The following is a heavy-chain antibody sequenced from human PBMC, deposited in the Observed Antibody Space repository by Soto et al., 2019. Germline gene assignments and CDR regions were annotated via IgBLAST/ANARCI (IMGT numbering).Heavy chain of an antibody. CDR1: GFTFSSYG. CDR2: IWYDGSNK. Sequence: QVQLVESGGGVVQPGRSLRLSCAASGFTFSSYGMHWVRQAPGKGLEWVAVIWYDGSNKYYADSVKGRFTISRDNSKNPLYLQMNSLRAEDTAVYYCATTGYYYDSSGYPGLNYWGQGTLVTVSS. CDR3: ATTGYYYDSSGYPGLNY. V-gene: IGHV3-33*01. D-gene: IGHD3-22*01. J-gene: IGHJ4*02.